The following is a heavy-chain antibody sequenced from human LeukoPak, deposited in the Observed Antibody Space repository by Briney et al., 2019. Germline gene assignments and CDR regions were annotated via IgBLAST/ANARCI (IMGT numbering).Heavy chain of an antibody. CDR2: ISGSGGST. CDR1: GFTFNTLW. D-gene: IGHD5-18*01. CDR3: AKDRTQLWPLFDY. J-gene: IGHJ4*02. V-gene: IGHV3-23*01. Sequence: GGSLRLSCAASGFTFNTLWMSWVRQAPGKGLEWVSAISGSGGSTYYADSVKGRFTISRDNSKNTLYLQMNSLRAEDTAVYYCAKDRTQLWPLFDYWGQGTLVTVSS.